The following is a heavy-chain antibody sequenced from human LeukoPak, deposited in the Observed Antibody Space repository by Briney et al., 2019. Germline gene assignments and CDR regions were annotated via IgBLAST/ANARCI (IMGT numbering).Heavy chain of an antibody. V-gene: IGHV3-30*04. CDR2: ISFDGINK. CDR3: ARDRWYYYDSSDYYHDAFDI. CDR1: GFTFSSYA. Sequence: GGSLRLSCAASGFTFSSYAMHWVRQAPGKGLEWVAVISFDGINKYYADSVKGRFTISRDNSKNTLYLQMNSLIAEDTAVYYCARDRWYYYDSSDYYHDAFDIWGRGTMVTVSS. D-gene: IGHD3-22*01. J-gene: IGHJ3*02.